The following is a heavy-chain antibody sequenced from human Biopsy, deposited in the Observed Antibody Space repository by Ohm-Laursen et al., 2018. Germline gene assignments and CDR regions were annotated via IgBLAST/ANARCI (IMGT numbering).Heavy chain of an antibody. CDR3: ARDNPGTDYYYGMDV. Sequence: SRRLSCSAPGFTFSSCEMNWVRQAPGKGLERVSYISSSGSTIYYADSVKGRFTISRDNAKNSLYLQMNSLRAEDTAVYYCARDNPGTDYYYGMDVWGQGTTVTVSS. D-gene: IGHD1-14*01. CDR2: ISSSGSTI. V-gene: IGHV3-48*03. CDR1: GFTFSSCE. J-gene: IGHJ6*02.